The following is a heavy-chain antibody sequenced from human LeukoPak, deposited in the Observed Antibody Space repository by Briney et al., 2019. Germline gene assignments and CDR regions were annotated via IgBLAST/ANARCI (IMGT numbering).Heavy chain of an antibody. CDR3: ARGDGGYYYYYGMDV. D-gene: IGHD2-15*01. V-gene: IGHV4-61*05. CDR1: GGSISSSSYY. CDR2: IYYSGST. J-gene: IGHJ6*02. Sequence: PSETLSLTCTVSGGSISSSSYYWSSIRQPRGRGLECIVYIYYSGSTNYNPSLKSRVTISVDTSKNQFSLKLSSVTAADTAVYYCARGDGGYYYYYGMDVWGQGTTVTVSS.